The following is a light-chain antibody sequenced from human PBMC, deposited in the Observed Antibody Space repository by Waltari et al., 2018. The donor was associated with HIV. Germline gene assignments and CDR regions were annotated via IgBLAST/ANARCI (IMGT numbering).Light chain of an antibody. CDR1: QIIDDW. CDR3: MQYGSYFRT. CDR2: RTS. J-gene: IGKJ1*01. Sequence: DIQMTQSPSTLSASVGDRVTIPCRASQIIDDWLAWYQQKPGKAPKLLIYRTSTRQTGVPPRFRGGGSGTDFTLIISGLQPDDFAAYYCMQYGSYFRTFGQGTRVDVK. V-gene: IGKV1-5*03.